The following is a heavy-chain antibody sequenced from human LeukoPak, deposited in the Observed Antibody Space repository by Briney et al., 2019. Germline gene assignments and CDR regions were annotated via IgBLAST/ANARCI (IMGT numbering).Heavy chain of an antibody. V-gene: IGHV3-21*04. CDR3: ANTGGIAVAGAFDI. J-gene: IGHJ3*02. D-gene: IGHD6-19*01. Sequence: GGSLRLSCAASGFHFSSHSMNWVRQAPGKGLEWVSSISSSSSYIYYADSVKGRFTISRDNAKNSLYLQMNSLRAEDTAVYYCANTGGIAVAGAFDIWGQGTMVTVSS. CDR2: ISSSSSYI. CDR1: GFHFSSHS.